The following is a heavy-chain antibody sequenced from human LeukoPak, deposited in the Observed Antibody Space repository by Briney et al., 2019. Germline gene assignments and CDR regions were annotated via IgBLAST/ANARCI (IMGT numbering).Heavy chain of an antibody. D-gene: IGHD3/OR15-3a*01. CDR2: ISGSGGST. V-gene: IGHV3-23*01. J-gene: IGHJ4*02. Sequence: GGSLRLSCAASGFTFSSYAMSWVRQAPGKGLEWVSAISGSGGSTYYADSVKGRFTISRDNSNNTLYLQMNSLRVEDTALYYCAKPHYDFWTVHGNWGQGTLVTVSS. CDR1: GFTFSSYA. CDR3: AKPHYDFWTVHGN.